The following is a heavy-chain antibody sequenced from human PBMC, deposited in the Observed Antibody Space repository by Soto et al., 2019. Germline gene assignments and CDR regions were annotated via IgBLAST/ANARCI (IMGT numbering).Heavy chain of an antibody. D-gene: IGHD6-6*01. Sequence: ETLSLTCAVYGGSFSGYYWSWIRQPPGKGLEWIGEINHSGSTNYNPSLKSRVTISVDTSKNQFSLKLSSVTAADTAVYYCARGLYSSSLRRYNWFDPWGQGTLVTVSS. CDR2: INHSGST. V-gene: IGHV4-34*01. J-gene: IGHJ5*02. CDR1: GGSFSGYY. CDR3: ARGLYSSSLRRYNWFDP.